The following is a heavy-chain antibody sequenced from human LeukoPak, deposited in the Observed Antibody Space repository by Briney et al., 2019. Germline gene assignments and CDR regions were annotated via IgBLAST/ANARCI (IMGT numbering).Heavy chain of an antibody. Sequence: GGSLRLSCAASGFSFSSYAMSWVRQTPGKGLEWVSGISGSGSSTYYADSVKGRFTISKDNAKNSLYLQMNSLRAEDTAVYYCARDLRYFDCLLYSSGPYGMDVWGQGTTVTVSS. J-gene: IGHJ6*02. CDR3: ARDLRYFDCLLYSSGPYGMDV. CDR2: ISGSGSST. V-gene: IGHV3-23*01. D-gene: IGHD3-9*01. CDR1: GFSFSSYA.